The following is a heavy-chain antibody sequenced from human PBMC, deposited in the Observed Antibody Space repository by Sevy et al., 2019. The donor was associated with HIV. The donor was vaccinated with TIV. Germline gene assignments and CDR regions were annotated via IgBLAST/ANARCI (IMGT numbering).Heavy chain of an antibody. J-gene: IGHJ6*02. CDR3: TTWGYYYYYGMDV. V-gene: IGHV3-15*01. CDR1: GFTFSNAW. Sequence: GESLKISCAASGFTFSNAWMSWVRQAPGKGLEWIGRIKSKTDGGRTDYAAPVKGRFTISRDDSKNTLYLQMNSLKTEDTAVYYCTTWGYYYYYGMDVWGQGTTVTVSS. CDR2: IKSKTDGGRT. D-gene: IGHD7-27*01.